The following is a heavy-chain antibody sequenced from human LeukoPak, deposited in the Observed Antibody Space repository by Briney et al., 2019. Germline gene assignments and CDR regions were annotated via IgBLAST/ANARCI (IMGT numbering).Heavy chain of an antibody. Sequence: SETLSLTCTVSGGSISSYYWSWIRQPPGKGLEWIGYTYYSGSTNYNPSLKSRVTISVDTSKNQFSLKLSSVTAADTAVYYCARESGSYDFDYWGQGTLVTVSS. CDR3: ARESGSYDFDY. J-gene: IGHJ4*02. CDR2: TYYSGST. V-gene: IGHV4-59*08. D-gene: IGHD1-26*01. CDR1: GGSISSYY.